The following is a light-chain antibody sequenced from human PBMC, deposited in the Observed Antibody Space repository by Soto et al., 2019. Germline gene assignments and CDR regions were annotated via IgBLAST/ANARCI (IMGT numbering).Light chain of an antibody. CDR1: QSISSW. V-gene: IGKV1-5*01. Sequence: DIQMTQSPSTLSASVGDRVTITCRASQSISSWLAWYQQKPGKAPKLLIYDASSLESGVPSRFSGSGSGTAFTLTISRLQHEDFATYYCQQYHSYLTWTFGQGTKVEIK. CDR3: QQYHSYLTWT. J-gene: IGKJ1*01. CDR2: DAS.